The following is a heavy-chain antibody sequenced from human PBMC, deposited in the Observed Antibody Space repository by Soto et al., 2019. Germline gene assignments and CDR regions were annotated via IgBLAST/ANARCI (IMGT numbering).Heavy chain of an antibody. D-gene: IGHD3-16*01. Sequence: EVQLVESGGGLVKPGGSLRLSCAASGFTFSSYSMNWVRQAPGKGLEWVSSISSSSSYIYYADSVKGRFTISRDNAKNSLYLQMNSPRAEDTAVYYCAREMITFGGVQRWFDPWGQGTLVTVSS. J-gene: IGHJ5*02. CDR2: ISSSSSYI. CDR1: GFTFSSYS. V-gene: IGHV3-21*01. CDR3: AREMITFGGVQRWFDP.